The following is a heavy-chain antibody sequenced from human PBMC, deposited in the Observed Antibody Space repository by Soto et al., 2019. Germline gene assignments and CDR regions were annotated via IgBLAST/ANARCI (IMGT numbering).Heavy chain of an antibody. D-gene: IGHD3-22*01. V-gene: IGHV3-15*01. CDR2: IKSKTDGGAT. Sequence: LRLSFAASRFTFSQAWMIWVRQAPGKGLEWVGRIKSKTDGGATDYAAPVQGRFTVSRDDSKNILYLQMSSLKTEDTGVYYCATDHSSGYYYEGIDYWGPGTLVTVSS. J-gene: IGHJ4*02. CDR1: RFTFSQAW. CDR3: ATDHSSGYYYEGIDY.